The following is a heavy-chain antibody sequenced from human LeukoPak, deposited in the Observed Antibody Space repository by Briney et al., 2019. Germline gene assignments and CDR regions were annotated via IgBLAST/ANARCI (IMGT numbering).Heavy chain of an antibody. CDR2: IIPILGTA. J-gene: IGHJ4*02. Sequence: SVKVSCKASGGTLSSYTITWVRQAPGQGLEWMGGIIPILGTADYAQKFQGRVTITADESTSTAYMELSSLRSEDTAVYYCAIPGVSDYWGQGTLVTVSS. V-gene: IGHV1-69*13. CDR3: AIPGVSDY. CDR1: GGTLSSYT.